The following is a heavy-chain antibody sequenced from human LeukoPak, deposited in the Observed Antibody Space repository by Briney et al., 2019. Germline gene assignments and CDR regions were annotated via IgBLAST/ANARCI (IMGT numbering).Heavy chain of an antibody. CDR2: INHSGST. V-gene: IGHV4-34*01. D-gene: IGHD3-22*01. Sequence: PSETLSLTCAVYGGSFSGYYWSWIRQPPGKGLEWIGEINHSGSTNYNPSLKSRVTISVDTSKNQFSLKLSSVTAAHTAVYYCARHPSPPRLTMIVVEYYFDYWGQGTLVTVPS. J-gene: IGHJ4*02. CDR3: ARHPSPPRLTMIVVEYYFDY. CDR1: GGSFSGYY.